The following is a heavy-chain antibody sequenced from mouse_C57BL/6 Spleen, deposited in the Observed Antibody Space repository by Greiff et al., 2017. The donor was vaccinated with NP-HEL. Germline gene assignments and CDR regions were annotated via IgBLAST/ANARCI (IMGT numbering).Heavy chain of an antibody. J-gene: IGHJ4*01. CDR2: ISSGGSYT. Sequence: EVKLMESGGNLLKPGGSLKLSCEASGLTLRSYAMSWFGRTPEKRLEWVETISSGGSYTYYPDSLKGRFTISRDKAKNTLYLQMSSLKSEDTAMYYCARQDGYYAMDYWGQGTSVTVSS. CDR3: ARQDGYYAMDY. V-gene: IGHV5-6*01. CDR1: GLTLRSYA. D-gene: IGHD2-3*01.